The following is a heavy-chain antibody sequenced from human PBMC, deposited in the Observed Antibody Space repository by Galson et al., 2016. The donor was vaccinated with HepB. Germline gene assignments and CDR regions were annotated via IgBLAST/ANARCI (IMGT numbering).Heavy chain of an antibody. Sequence: SLRLSCAASSFTFSSFSMNWVRQAPGKGLEWVSYISETSSHIYYADSVRGRFTISRDNAKNSLFLQLNTLRAADTAHYYCTRRVDYFATFDVWGPGAAVIVS. CDR2: ISETSSHI. CDR3: TRRVDYFATFDV. D-gene: IGHD2/OR15-2a*01. V-gene: IGHV3-21*05. J-gene: IGHJ5*02. CDR1: SFTFSSFS.